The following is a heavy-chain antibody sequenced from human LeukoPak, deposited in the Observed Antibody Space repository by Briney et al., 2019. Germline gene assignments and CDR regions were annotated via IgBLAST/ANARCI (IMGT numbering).Heavy chain of an antibody. D-gene: IGHD3-22*01. Sequence: PSETLSLTRTVSGGSISSSSYYWGWIRQPPGKGLEWIGNIFYSGSTYYNPSLKSRVTISVDTSKNQFSLKLSSVTAADTAMYYCARNFYDSSVAFDIWGQGTMLTVSS. CDR3: ARNFYDSSVAFDI. CDR1: GGSISSSSYY. V-gene: IGHV4-39*01. CDR2: IFYSGST. J-gene: IGHJ3*02.